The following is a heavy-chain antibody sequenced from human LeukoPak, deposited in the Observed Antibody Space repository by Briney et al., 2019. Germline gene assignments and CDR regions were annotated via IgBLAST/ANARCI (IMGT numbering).Heavy chain of an antibody. D-gene: IGHD4-23*01. CDR1: GYTFTGYY. Sequence: ASVKVSCKASGYTFTGYYMHWVRQAPGQGLEWMGWINPNSGGTNYAQKFQGRVTMTRDTSISTAYMELSRLRSDDTAVYYCASADYGGKSVDAFDIWGQGTMVTVSS. CDR3: ASADYGGKSVDAFDI. V-gene: IGHV1-2*02. J-gene: IGHJ3*02. CDR2: INPNSGGT.